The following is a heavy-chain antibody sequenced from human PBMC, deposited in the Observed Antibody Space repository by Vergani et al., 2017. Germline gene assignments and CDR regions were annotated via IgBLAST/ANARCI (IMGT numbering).Heavy chain of an antibody. CDR2: INPNSGGT. CDR1: GYTFTDYF. CDR3: ARDGTDIFVSSSDYSHLLYY. J-gene: IGHJ4*02. V-gene: IGHV1-2*02. D-gene: IGHD3-22*01. Sequence: QVQLVQSGAEVKKPGASVKVSCKASGYTFTDYFMHWVRQAPGQGLEWMGWINPNSGGTNYAQKFQGRVTMTRDTSISTAYMELSNLRSDDTAVYFCARDGTDIFVSSSDYSHLLYYWGQGILVTVSS.